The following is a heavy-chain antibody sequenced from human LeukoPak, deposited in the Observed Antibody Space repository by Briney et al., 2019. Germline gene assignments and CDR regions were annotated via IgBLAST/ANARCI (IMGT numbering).Heavy chain of an antibody. J-gene: IGHJ4*02. CDR3: ARREECSKAWDY. D-gene: IGHD4-11*01. V-gene: IGHV4-38-2*01. Sequence: PSETLSLTCAVSGYSISSGYYWGWIRQPPGKGLERIGSIYHSGSTYYNPSLKSRVTISVDTSKNQFSLKLSSVTAADTAVYYCARREECSKAWDYWGQGTLVTVSS. CDR2: IYHSGST. CDR1: GYSISSGYY.